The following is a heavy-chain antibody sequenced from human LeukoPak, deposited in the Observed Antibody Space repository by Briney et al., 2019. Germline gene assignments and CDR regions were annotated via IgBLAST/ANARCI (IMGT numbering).Heavy chain of an antibody. CDR2: IYTSGST. Sequence: SETLSLTCTVSGGSISSYYWSWIRQPAGKGLEWIGRIYTSGSTNYNPSLKSRVTISADTSKNQFSLRLTSVTAADTAVYYCARGLNNRKSGRRFDVFEIWGQGTMVTVSS. CDR3: ARGLNNRKSGRRFDVFEI. J-gene: IGHJ3*02. CDR1: GGSISSYY. V-gene: IGHV4-4*07. D-gene: IGHD1-14*01.